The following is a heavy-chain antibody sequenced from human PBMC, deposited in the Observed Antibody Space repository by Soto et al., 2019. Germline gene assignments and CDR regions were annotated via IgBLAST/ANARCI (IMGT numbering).Heavy chain of an antibody. D-gene: IGHD3-10*01. Sequence: QVQLRESGPGLVKPSETLSLTCTVSGGSISPYYWSWIRQLPGKGLEWIGYIYYSGNTYYNPSLKSRVTMSVVTSRNQLLLQLNSVTAADTAVYYCARESAGSGKNNWFDPWGQGTLVTVSS. V-gene: IGHV4-59*01. CDR1: GGSISPYY. CDR2: IYYSGNT. CDR3: ARESAGSGKNNWFDP. J-gene: IGHJ5*02.